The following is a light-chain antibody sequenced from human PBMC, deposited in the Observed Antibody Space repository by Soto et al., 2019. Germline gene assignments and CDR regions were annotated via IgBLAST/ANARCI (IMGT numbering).Light chain of an antibody. CDR3: QQYNSYPWT. CDR1: QSISGW. V-gene: IGKV1-5*01. CDR2: DVS. J-gene: IGKJ1*01. Sequence: DIPMTQSPSTLSASVGDRVTITCRASQSISGWLAWNQQKPGKAPKLLIYDVSSLESGVPSRFSGSGSGTEFTLAISSLQPDDFATYYCQQYNSYPWTFGQGTKVEIK.